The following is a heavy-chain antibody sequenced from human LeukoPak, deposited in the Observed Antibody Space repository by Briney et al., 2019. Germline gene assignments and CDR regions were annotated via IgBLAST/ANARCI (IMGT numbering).Heavy chain of an antibody. CDR1: GFTFSSYA. J-gene: IGHJ6*03. Sequence: GGSLRLSCAASGFTFSSYAMSWVRQAPGKGLEWVSAISGSGGSTYYADSVKGRFTISRDNSKNTLYLQMNSLRAEDTAVYYCAKDGSIGYCSSTSCPADYYMDVWGKGTTVTVSS. V-gene: IGHV3-23*01. CDR2: ISGSGGST. D-gene: IGHD2-2*01. CDR3: AKDGSIGYCSSTSCPADYYMDV.